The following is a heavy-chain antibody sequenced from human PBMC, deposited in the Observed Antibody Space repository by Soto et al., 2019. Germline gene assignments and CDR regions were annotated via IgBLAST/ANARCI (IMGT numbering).Heavy chain of an antibody. V-gene: IGHV3-53*01. CDR2: IYGSGST. CDR1: GFTVSSNY. CDR3: ARANNLLSGLYDAFDI. J-gene: IGHJ3*02. Sequence: GGSLRLSCAASGFTVSSNYMTWVRQAPGKGLEWVSIIYGSGSTYYADSVKGRFTISRDNSKNTLYLQMNSLRAEDTAIYYCARANNLLSGLYDAFDIWGQGTLVTVSS. D-gene: IGHD1-20*01.